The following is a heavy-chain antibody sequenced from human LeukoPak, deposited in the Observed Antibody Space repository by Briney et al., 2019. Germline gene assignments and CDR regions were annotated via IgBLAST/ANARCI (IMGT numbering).Heavy chain of an antibody. J-gene: IGHJ4*02. D-gene: IGHD3-3*02. CDR2: ISGSGGST. Sequence: PGGSLGLSCAASGFTFSSYAMSWVRQAPGKGLEWVSAISGSGGSTYYADSVKGRFTISRDNSKNTLYLQMNSLRAEDTAAYYCARISSSLDYWGQGTLVTVSS. CDR1: GFTFSSYA. CDR3: ARISSSLDY. V-gene: IGHV3-23*01.